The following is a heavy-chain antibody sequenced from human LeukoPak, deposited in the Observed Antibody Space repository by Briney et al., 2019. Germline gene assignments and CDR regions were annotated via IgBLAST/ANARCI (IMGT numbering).Heavy chain of an antibody. CDR1: GGSISSYY. Sequence: PSETLSLTCTVSGGSISSYYGSWIRQPPGKGLEWIGYIYYSGSTNYNPSLKSRVTISVDTSKNQFSLKLSSVTAADTAVYYCARDGPYSGRTWGQGTLVTVSS. CDR2: IYYSGST. CDR3: ARDGPYSGRT. V-gene: IGHV4-59*01. J-gene: IGHJ5*02. D-gene: IGHD1-26*01.